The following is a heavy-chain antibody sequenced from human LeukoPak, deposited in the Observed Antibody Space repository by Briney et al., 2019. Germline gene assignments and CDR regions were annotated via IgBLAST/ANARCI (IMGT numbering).Heavy chain of an antibody. J-gene: IGHJ5*02. CDR1: GGSFSGYY. Sequence: SETLSLTCAVYGGSFSGYYWSWIRQPPGKGLEWIGEINHSGSTNYNPSLKSRVTISVDTSKNQFSLKLSSVTAADTAVYYYARRPYYCTNGVCYLSWFDPWGQGTLVTVSS. V-gene: IGHV4-34*01. CDR3: ARRPYYCTNGVCYLSWFDP. CDR2: INHSGST. D-gene: IGHD2-8*01.